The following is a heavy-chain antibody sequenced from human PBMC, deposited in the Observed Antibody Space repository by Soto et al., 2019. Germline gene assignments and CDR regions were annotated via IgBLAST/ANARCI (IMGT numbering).Heavy chain of an antibody. CDR2: LYYSGST. Sequence: SETLSLTCIVSGGSVSGGSYYWSWIRQPPGKGLEWIGYLYYSGSTNSNPSFKSRVTISADTSKNVFSLKLRSVTAADTAAYYCAGDSGGVGYNWLDAFDVWGQGTMVTVSS. CDR3: AGDSGGVGYNWLDAFDV. CDR1: GGSVSGGSYY. D-gene: IGHD5-12*01. V-gene: IGHV4-61*01. J-gene: IGHJ3*01.